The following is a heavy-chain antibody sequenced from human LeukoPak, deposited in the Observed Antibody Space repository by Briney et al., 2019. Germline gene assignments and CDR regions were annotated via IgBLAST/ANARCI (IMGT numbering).Heavy chain of an antibody. CDR1: GYTFTSYG. CDR2: ISAYNGNT. CDR3: ARDLATVVVIAANPFDY. V-gene: IGHV1-18*01. D-gene: IGHD2-15*01. J-gene: IGHJ4*02. Sequence: GASVKVSCKASGYTFTSYGISWVRQAPGQGLEWMGWISAYNGNTNSAQKFQGRVTLTTDTSTGTAYMELRSLRSDDTAVYYCARDLATVVVIAANPFDYWGQGTLVTVSS.